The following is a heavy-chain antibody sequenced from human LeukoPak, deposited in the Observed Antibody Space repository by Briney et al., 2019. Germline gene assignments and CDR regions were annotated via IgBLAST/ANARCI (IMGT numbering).Heavy chain of an antibody. CDR2: IKQDGSEK. V-gene: IGHV3-7*01. J-gene: IGHJ6*03. Sequence: GGSLRLSCAASGFTFSSYWMSWVRQAPGKGLEWVANIKQDGSEKYYVDSVKGRFTISRDNAKNSLYLQMNSLRAEDTAVYYCARVHALYYYYYMDVWGKGTTVTVSS. CDR1: GFTFSSYW. CDR3: ARVHALYYYYYMDV.